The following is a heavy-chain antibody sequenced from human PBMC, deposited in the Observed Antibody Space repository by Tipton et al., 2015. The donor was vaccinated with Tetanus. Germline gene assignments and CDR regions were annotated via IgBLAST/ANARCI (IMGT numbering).Heavy chain of an antibody. V-gene: IGHV4-4*07. D-gene: IGHD1-1*01. Sequence: TLSLTCTVSSGSISSYYWSWIRQSAAMGLEWIGRINTSGSSDYNPSLKGRVTMSIDTSGNRFSLDLTSVTAADTAIYYCARASHFQWERVRLDYWGQGLRVTVSS. CDR3: ARASHFQWERVRLDY. CDR1: SGSISSYY. CDR2: INTSGSS. J-gene: IGHJ4*02.